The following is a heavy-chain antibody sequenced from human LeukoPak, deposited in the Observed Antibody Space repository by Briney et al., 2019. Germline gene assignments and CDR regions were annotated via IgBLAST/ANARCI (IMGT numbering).Heavy chain of an antibody. CDR2: INPSGGST. CDR1: GYTFTSYY. V-gene: IGHV1-46*01. J-gene: IGHJ5*02. CDR3: ARGATYSWYATEDWFDP. D-gene: IGHD6-13*01. Sequence: ASVKVSCKASGYTFTSYYMHWVRQAPGQGLEWMGIINPSGGSTSYAQKFQGRVTMTRDTSTSTVYMVLSSLRSEDTAVYYCARGATYSWYATEDWFDPWGQGTLVTVSS.